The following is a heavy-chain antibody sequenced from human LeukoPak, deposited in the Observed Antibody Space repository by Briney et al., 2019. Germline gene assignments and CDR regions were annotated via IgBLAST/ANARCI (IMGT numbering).Heavy chain of an antibody. CDR1: GFTFSSYA. Sequence: GGSLRLSCAASGFTFSSYAMTWVRQAPGQGLGWVSAIGDSGSRTYYVDSVKGRFTISRDNSKNTLYLQMNSLRAEDTAVYYCVRDDDRPDNGLDYWGQGTLVTVSS. V-gene: IGHV3-23*01. D-gene: IGHD3-22*01. CDR2: IGDSGSRT. J-gene: IGHJ4*02. CDR3: VRDDDRPDNGLDY.